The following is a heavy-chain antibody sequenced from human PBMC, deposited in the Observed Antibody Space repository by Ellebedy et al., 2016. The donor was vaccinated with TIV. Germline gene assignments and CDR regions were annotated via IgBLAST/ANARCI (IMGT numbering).Heavy chain of an antibody. J-gene: IGHJ4*02. D-gene: IGHD1-26*01. CDR3: ARSPPAGTYRGSYYLDR. CDR2: IYHGGST. V-gene: IGHV4-4*02. Sequence: MPSETLSLTCTVSGDSIISSKWWNWVRQPPGKGLEWIGKIYHGGSTNYNPSLKSRVTMSIDKSKNHFPLNLTSVTAADTAVYYCARSPPAGTYRGSYYLDRWGQGTLVTVSS. CDR1: GDSIISSKW.